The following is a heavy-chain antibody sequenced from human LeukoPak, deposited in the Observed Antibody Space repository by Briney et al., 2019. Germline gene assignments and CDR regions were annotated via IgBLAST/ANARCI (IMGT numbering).Heavy chain of an antibody. CDR2: IYHNGNT. J-gene: IGHJ4*02. D-gene: IGHD5-18*01. CDR3: ASGGYSYGFDY. CDR1: GGSISSGGYS. Sequence: SQTLSLTCAVSGGSISSGGYSWSWIRQPPGKGLGWIGYIYHNGNTYYSPSLKSRVTISVDRSKNQLSLKLSSVTAADTAMYYCASGGYSYGFDYWGQGTLVTVSS. V-gene: IGHV4-30-2*01.